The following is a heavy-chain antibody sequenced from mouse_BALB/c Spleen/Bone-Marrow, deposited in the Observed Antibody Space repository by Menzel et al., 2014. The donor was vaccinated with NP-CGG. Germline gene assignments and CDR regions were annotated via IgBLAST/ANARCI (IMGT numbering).Heavy chain of an antibody. CDR3: ARRAFYALDY. CDR1: GFTFSTYY. V-gene: IGHV5-6-2*01. CDR2: IHTNDGST. J-gene: IGHJ4*01. Sequence: EVMLVESGGGLVKVGESLKLSCAASGFTFSTYYMSWVRQTPEKRLELVAAIHTNDGSTYYPDTVKGRFAISRDNAKNTLYLQMSSLKSEDTALYYCARRAFYALDYWGQGTSVTVSS.